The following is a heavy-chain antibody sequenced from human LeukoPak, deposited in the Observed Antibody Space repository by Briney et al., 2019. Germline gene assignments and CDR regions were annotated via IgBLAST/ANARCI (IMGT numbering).Heavy chain of an antibody. J-gene: IGHJ4*02. V-gene: IGHV3-48*01. CDR2: INLNSRTI. CDR3: ARGGAARPDY. Sequence: GGSLRLSCAASGFTFSSYGMNWVRQAPGKGLEWVSYINLNSRTIDYADSVRGRFTISRDNAKSSLYLQMNSLRAEDTAVYYCARGGAARPDYWGQGTLVTVFS. D-gene: IGHD6-6*01. CDR1: GFTFSSYG.